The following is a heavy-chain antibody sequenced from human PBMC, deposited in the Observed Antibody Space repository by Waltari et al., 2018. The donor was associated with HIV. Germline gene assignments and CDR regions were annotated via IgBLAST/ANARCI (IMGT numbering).Heavy chain of an antibody. Sequence: EVQLLESGGGLVQPGGSLRLSCAASGFTFSSYAMSWVRQAPGKGLEWVSAISGSGGSTYYADSVKGRFTISRDNSKNTLYLQMNSLRAEDTAVYYCAKRVGIAARSDYYYYYGMDVWGQGTTVTVSS. J-gene: IGHJ6*02. CDR3: AKRVGIAARSDYYYYYGMDV. V-gene: IGHV3-23*01. D-gene: IGHD6-6*01. CDR1: GFTFSSYA. CDR2: ISGSGGST.